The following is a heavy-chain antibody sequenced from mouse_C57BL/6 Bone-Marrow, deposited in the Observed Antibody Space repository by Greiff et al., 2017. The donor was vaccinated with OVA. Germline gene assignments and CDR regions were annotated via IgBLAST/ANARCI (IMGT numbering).Heavy chain of an antibody. V-gene: IGHV1-63*01. D-gene: IGHD2-3*01. CDR3: ARYDGYFHWYFDV. Sequence: VKLQESGAELVRPGTSVKMSCKASGYTFTNYWIGWAKQRPGHGLEWIGDIYPGGGYTNYNEKFKGKATLTADKSSSTAYMQFSSLTSEDSAIYYCARYDGYFHWYFDVWGTGTTVTVSS. CDR1: GYTFTNYW. CDR2: IYPGGGYT. J-gene: IGHJ1*03.